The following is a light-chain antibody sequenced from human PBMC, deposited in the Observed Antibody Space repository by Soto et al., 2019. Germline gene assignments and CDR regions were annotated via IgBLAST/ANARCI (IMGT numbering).Light chain of an antibody. CDR3: QQYGSSPPIT. CDR1: QSINNAY. J-gene: IGKJ5*01. V-gene: IGKV3-20*01. CDR2: GTS. Sequence: EIVLTQSPGTLSLSPGERATLSCRTSQSINNAYLAWYQQKPGQAPRLLISGTSSRATGIPDRFSGSGSGTDFTLTISRLEPEDFAIYYCQQYGSSPPITFGQGTRLEMK.